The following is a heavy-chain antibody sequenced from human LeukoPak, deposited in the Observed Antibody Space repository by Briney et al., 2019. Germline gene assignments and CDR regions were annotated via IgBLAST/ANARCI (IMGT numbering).Heavy chain of an antibody. CDR1: GFTFSSHG. V-gene: IGHV3-23*01. J-gene: IGHJ4*02. CDR2: ISGSGVIT. D-gene: IGHD5-12*01. Sequence: GGSLRLSCAASGFTFSSHGMNWVRQAPGKGLEWVSGISGSGVITYYADSVKGRFTISRDNSKNTLDLQMNSLRADDTAVYYCAKDDAWVRYQDWGQGTLVTVSS. CDR3: AKDDAWVRYQD.